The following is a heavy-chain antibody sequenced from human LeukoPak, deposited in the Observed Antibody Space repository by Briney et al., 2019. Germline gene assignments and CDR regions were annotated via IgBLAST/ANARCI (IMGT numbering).Heavy chain of an antibody. D-gene: IGHD3-16*01. J-gene: IGHJ5*02. CDR2: IYYSGST. CDR1: GGSIITYY. V-gene: IGHV4-59*01. CDR3: ARGGPNCFDP. Sequence: PSETLSLTCSVSGGSIITYYWSWVRQPPGKGLEWIGYIYYSGSTNYNPSLKSRVTISADTSKNQFSLKLSSVTAADTAVYYCARGGPNCFDPWGQGTLVTVSS.